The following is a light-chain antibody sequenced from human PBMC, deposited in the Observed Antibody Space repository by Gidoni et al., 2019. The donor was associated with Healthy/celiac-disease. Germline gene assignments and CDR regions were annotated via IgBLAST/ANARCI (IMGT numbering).Light chain of an antibody. J-gene: IGLJ3*02. CDR3: SSYTSSSTLEV. V-gene: IGLV2-14*01. Sequence: QSALTQPASVSRSPGQPITISCTGTSSDVGGYNYVPWYQQHPGKAPKLMIYDVSNRPSGVSNRFSGSKSGNTASLTISGLQAEDEADYYCSSYTSSSTLEVFGGGTKLTVL. CDR1: SSDVGGYNY. CDR2: DVS.